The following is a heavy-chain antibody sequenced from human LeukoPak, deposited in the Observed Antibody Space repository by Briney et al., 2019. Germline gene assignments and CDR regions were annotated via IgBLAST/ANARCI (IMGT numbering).Heavy chain of an antibody. D-gene: IGHD3-10*01. CDR1: GDSVSSNSAA. J-gene: IGHJ4*02. Sequence: SQTLSLTCAISGDSVSSNSAAWNWIRQSPSRGLEWLGRTYYRSKWYNDYAVSVKSRITINPDTSKNQFSLQLNSVTPEDTAVYYCARDPAYMWLRAGSVCYFDFWGQGVLVTVSS. CDR3: ARDPAYMWLRAGSVCYFDF. V-gene: IGHV6-1*01. CDR2: TYYRSKWYN.